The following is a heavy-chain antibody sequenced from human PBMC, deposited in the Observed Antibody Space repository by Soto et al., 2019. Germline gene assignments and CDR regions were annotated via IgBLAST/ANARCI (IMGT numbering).Heavy chain of an antibody. Sequence: QVQLVDSGGGVVQPWESLRLSCAASGFTFSSYGMHWVRQAPGKGLEWVAAISTDGSVRYYVDSVKGRFTISRDNSKNTLYMQMNSLRAEDTAVYYCAKRGNCGDRNCYYFDYWGRGTLVTVSS. J-gene: IGHJ4*02. CDR3: AKRGNCGDRNCYYFDY. CDR1: GFTFSSYG. CDR2: ISTDGSVR. V-gene: IGHV3-30*18. D-gene: IGHD2-21*01.